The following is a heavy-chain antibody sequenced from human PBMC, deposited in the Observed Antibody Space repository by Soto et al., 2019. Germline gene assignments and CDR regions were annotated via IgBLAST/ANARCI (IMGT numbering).Heavy chain of an antibody. V-gene: IGHV3-23*01. CDR2: ISGSGGST. CDR3: AKAYYYDSSGYNPYYYYYGMDV. J-gene: IGHJ6*02. CDR1: GFTFSSYA. Sequence: GGSLRLSCAASGFTFSSYAMSWVRQAPGKGLEWVSAISGSGGSTYYADSVKGRFTISRDNSKNTLYLQMNSLRAEDTAVYYCAKAYYYDSSGYNPYYYYYGMDVWGQGTTMTV. D-gene: IGHD3-22*01.